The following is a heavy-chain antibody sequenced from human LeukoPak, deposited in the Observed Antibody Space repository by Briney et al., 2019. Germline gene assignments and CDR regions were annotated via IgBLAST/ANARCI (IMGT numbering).Heavy chain of an antibody. V-gene: IGHV3-23*01. J-gene: IGHJ3*02. CDR1: GFTFSSYA. Sequence: GGSLRLSCAASGFTFSSYAMSWVRQAPGKGLEWVSGISGSGDTPYYADSVKGRFTISRDNSKNTLYLQMNSLRAEDTAVYYCAKGLEELDAFDIWGQGTMVTVSS. CDR2: ISGSGDTP. CDR3: AKGLEELDAFDI. D-gene: IGHD1-26*01.